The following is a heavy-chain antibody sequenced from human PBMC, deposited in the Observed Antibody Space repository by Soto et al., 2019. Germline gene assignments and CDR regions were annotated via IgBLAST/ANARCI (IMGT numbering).Heavy chain of an antibody. D-gene: IGHD3-22*01. CDR3: TRPPTTYYYDSSGPATFDI. CDR1: GFTFGDYA. J-gene: IGHJ3*02. Sequence: PGGSLRLSCTASGFTFGDYAMSWFRQAPGKGLEWVGFNRSKAYGGTTEYAASVKGRFTISRDDSKSTAYLQMNSLKTEDTAVYYCTRPPTTYYYDSSGPATFDIRGQGTTVTVSS. CDR2: NRSKAYGGTT. V-gene: IGHV3-49*03.